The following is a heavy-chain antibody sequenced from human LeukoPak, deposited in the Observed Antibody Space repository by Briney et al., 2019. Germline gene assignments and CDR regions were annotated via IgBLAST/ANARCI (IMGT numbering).Heavy chain of an antibody. Sequence: PGRSLRLSCAASGFTFSSYAMSWVPQAPGKGREGVSTISESGANTQHAASLKGRLTIPRHDSKNTPNVQMNSLRVEDTAIYYCTIQCSGSSCRLTDVWGQGTTVTVSS. CDR2: ISESGANT. V-gene: IGHV3-23*01. D-gene: IGHD2-15*01. CDR3: TIQCSGSSCRLTDV. J-gene: IGHJ6*02. CDR1: GFTFSSYA.